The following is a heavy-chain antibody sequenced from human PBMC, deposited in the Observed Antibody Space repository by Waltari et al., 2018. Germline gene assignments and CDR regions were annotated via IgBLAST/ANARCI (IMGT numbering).Heavy chain of an antibody. D-gene: IGHD3-3*01. Sequence: QVQLVESGGGVVQPGRSLSLPRSASRLPFTGHTFHWVRQAPGKGLQWVAVISYDETNEFYADSVKGRFTISRDNSNSTLFLQMTSLRTEDTAIYYCARAPAFWSGHLDSWGQGTLVTVSS. J-gene: IGHJ5*01. CDR1: RLPFTGHT. CDR3: ARAPAFWSGHLDS. V-gene: IGHV3-30-3*01. CDR2: ISYDETNE.